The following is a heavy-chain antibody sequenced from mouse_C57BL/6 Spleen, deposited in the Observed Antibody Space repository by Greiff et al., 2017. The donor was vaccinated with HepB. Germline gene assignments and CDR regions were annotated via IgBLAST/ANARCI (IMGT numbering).Heavy chain of an antibody. D-gene: IGHD2-3*01. J-gene: IGHJ4*01. V-gene: IGHV1-18*01. CDR2: INPNNGGT. Sequence: EVQLQQSGPELVKPGASVKIPCKASGYTFTDYNMDWVKQSHGKSLEWIGDINPNNGGTIYNQKFKGKATLTVDKSSSTAYMELRSLTSEDTAVYYCARRWLLRNYAMDYWGQRTSVTVSS. CDR1: GYTFTDYN. CDR3: ARRWLLRNYAMDY.